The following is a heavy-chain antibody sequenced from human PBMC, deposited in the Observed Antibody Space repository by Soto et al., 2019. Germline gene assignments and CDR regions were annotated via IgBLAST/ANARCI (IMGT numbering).Heavy chain of an antibody. J-gene: IGHJ4*02. V-gene: IGHV4-34*01. CDR1: GGSFSGYY. Sequence: QVQLQQWGAGLLKPSETLSLTCAVYGGSFSGYYWSWIRQPPGKGLEWIGEINHSGSTNYNPSLKSRVTISVDTSKNQFSLKLSSVTAADTAVYYCARVGITGTTYYFDYWGQGTLVTVSS. CDR2: INHSGST. D-gene: IGHD1-7*01. CDR3: ARVGITGTTYYFDY.